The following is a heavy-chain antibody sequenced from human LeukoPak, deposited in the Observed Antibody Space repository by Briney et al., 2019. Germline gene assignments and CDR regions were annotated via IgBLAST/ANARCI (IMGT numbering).Heavy chain of an antibody. D-gene: IGHD4/OR15-4a*01. CDR1: GFTFSSFG. V-gene: IGHV3-33*06. Sequence: PGRSLTLSCAASGFTFSSFGMHWVRQAPGKGLEWVAVIWYDASNKYYADSVKGRFTISRDNSKNTLYLHMSSLRVEDTAVYYCVKSASSYGANWFDPWGQGTLVTVSS. J-gene: IGHJ5*02. CDR3: VKSASSYGANWFDP. CDR2: IWYDASNK.